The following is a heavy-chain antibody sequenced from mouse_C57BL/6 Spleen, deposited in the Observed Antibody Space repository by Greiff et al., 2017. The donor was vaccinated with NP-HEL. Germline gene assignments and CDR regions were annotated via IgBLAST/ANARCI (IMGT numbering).Heavy chain of an antibody. D-gene: IGHD2-4*01. CDR1: GYTFTSYW. V-gene: IGHV1-64*01. CDR2: IHPNSGST. CDR3: ARSGDYGYAMDY. J-gene: IGHJ4*01. Sequence: QVQLKESGAELVKPGASVKLSCKASGYTFTSYWMHWVKQRPGQGLEWIGMIHPNSGSTNYNEKFKSKATLTVDKSSSTAYMQLSSLTSEDSAVYYCARSGDYGYAMDYWGQGTSVTVSS.